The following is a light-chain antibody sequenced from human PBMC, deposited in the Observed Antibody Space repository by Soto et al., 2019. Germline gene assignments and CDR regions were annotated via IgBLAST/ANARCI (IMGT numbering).Light chain of an antibody. CDR3: QQRSKWPRNT. J-gene: IGKJ5*01. V-gene: IGKV3-11*01. CDR2: DAS. Sequence: EIVLTQSPGTLSLSPGERATLSCRASQRVSSNLAWYQQKPGQAPRLLIYDASNRATGIPARFSGSGSGTDFTLTISSLEPEDFAVYYCQQRSKWPRNTFGQGTRLEI. CDR1: QRVSSN.